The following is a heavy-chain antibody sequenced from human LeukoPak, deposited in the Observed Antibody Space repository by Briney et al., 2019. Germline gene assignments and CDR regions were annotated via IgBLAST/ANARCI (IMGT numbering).Heavy chain of an antibody. V-gene: IGHV6-1*01. CDR3: ARDGSGSYYRYYYYYYGMDV. CDR2: TYYRSKWYN. J-gene: IGHJ6*02. D-gene: IGHD3-10*01. CDR1: GDSVSSNSAA. Sequence: PSQTLSLTCAISGDSVSSNSAAWNWIRQCPSRGLEWVGRTYYRSKWYNDYAVSVKSRITINPDTSKNQFSLQLNSVTPEDTAVYYCARDGSGSYYRYYYYYYGMDVWGQGTTVTVSS.